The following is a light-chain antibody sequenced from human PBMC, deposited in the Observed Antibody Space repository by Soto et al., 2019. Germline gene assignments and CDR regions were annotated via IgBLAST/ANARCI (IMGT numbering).Light chain of an antibody. CDR3: QQYYSTPPYT. J-gene: IGKJ2*01. V-gene: IGKV4-1*01. CDR1: QSVLYSSNNKKY. CDR2: WAS. Sequence: DIVMTQSPDSLAVCLGERATINCKSSQSVLYSSNNKKYLAWFQQKPGQPPKLLIYWASTRESGVPDRFSGSGSGTDFTLTISSLQAEDVAVYYCQQYYSTPPYTFGQGTKLEIK.